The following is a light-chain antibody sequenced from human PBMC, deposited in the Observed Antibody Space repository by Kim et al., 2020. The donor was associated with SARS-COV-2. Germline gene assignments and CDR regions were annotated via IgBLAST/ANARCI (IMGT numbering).Light chain of an antibody. J-gene: IGLJ2*01. CDR3: QAWDSSHVV. V-gene: IGLV3-1*01. CDR1: KLADKY. Sequence: VSPGQTPSITCSGDKLADKYAFWYQQKPGQSPVLVIDQDSTRPSGIPERFSGSNSGNTATLTISGTQAMDEADYYCQAWDSSHVVFGGGTQLTVL. CDR2: QDS.